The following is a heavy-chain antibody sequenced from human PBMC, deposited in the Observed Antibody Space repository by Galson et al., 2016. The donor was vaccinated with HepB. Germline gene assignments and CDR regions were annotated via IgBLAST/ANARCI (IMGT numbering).Heavy chain of an antibody. CDR1: GFSLSTSG. J-gene: IGHJ4*02. D-gene: IGHD5-24*01. CDR3: ARRWTVYFDY. Sequence: LTLTCTFSGFSLSTSGMRVSWIRQAPGKGLEWVSTVGNTGVDTDYADSVKGRFTISRDNSKNMVYLQMNSLRAEDTALYYCARRWTVYFDYWGQGALVTVSS. V-gene: IGHV3-23*01. CDR2: VGNTGVDT.